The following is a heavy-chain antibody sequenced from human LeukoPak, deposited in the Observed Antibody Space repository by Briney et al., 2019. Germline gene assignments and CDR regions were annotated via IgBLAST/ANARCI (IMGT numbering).Heavy chain of an antibody. CDR1: GFTCSNYA. D-gene: IGHD6-19*01. J-gene: IGHJ4*02. CDR2: FSVSDATT. CDR3: AKSRSAVAMAGFNY. V-gene: IGHV3-23*01. Sequence: PGGSLRLSCVCSGFTCSNYAMSWVRLAPGKRLEWVSSFSVSDATTYYADSVRGRFTFSRDSSKNTLYLQMNSLRVEDTAVYYCAKSRSAVAMAGFNYWGQGTLVTVSS.